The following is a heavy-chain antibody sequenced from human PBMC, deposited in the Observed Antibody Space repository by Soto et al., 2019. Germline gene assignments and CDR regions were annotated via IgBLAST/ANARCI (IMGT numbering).Heavy chain of an antibody. D-gene: IGHD2-15*01. CDR3: ARRIEAPPGYYYSALDV. Sequence: PGQSLTISCKGSGYSFSDYWISWVRQMPGKXLEWVARIDPTDSNAIYSPAFQAHVTVSADKSFSTTYLQWSSLKASDTAIYYCARRIEAPPGYYYSALDVGGQGTTVTVSS. CDR1: GYSFSDYW. V-gene: IGHV5-10-1*01. CDR2: IDPTDSNA. J-gene: IGHJ6*02.